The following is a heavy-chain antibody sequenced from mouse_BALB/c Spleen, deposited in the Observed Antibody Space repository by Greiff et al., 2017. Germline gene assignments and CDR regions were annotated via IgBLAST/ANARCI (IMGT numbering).Heavy chain of an antibody. CDR1: GFTFSNYW. CDR3: TRGSSGYDY. V-gene: IGHV6-6*02. J-gene: IGHJ2*01. D-gene: IGHD3-1*01. CDR2: IRLKSNNYAT. Sequence: EVQRVESGGGLVQPGGSMKLSCVASGFTFSNYWMNWVRQSPEKGLEWVAEIRLKSNNYATHYGESVKGRFTISRDDSKSSVYLQMNNLRAEDTGIYYCTRGSSGYDYWGQGTTLTVSS.